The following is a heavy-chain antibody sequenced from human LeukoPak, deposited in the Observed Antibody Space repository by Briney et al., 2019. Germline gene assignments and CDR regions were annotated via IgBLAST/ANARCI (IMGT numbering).Heavy chain of an antibody. V-gene: IGHV1-46*01. CDR2: INSNGTGT. CDR3: AREESGGYFDY. Sequence: ASVKVSCKASGYTFTNYYMHWVRQAPGQGLEWMGLINSNGTGTNYAQKFRGRVTLTRDTSTTTVYVELSSLRSEDTAVYYCAREESGGYFDYWGQGTPVTVSS. J-gene: IGHJ4*02. D-gene: IGHD2-8*02. CDR1: GYTFTNYY.